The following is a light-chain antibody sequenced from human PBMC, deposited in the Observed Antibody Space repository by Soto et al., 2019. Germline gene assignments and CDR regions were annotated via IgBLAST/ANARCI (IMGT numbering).Light chain of an antibody. CDR2: KAS. V-gene: IGKV1-5*03. CDR3: QQIYSAPLT. Sequence: AYLGDRDTITCRASQYIGNWLAWYQQKPGKAPKLLIYKASSLESGVPSRFSGSGSETEFTLSISSLQPEDFATYFCQQIYSAPLTFGGGTIVDIK. J-gene: IGKJ4*01. CDR1: QYIGNW.